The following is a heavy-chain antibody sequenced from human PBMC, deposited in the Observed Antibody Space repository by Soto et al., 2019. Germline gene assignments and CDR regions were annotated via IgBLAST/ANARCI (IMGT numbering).Heavy chain of an antibody. D-gene: IGHD4-17*01. CDR2: ISSSGGST. Sequence: GGSLRLSCAASGFTFSSYAMSWVRQAPGKGLEWVSAISSSGGSTYYADSVKGRFTISRDNSKNTLYLQMNSLRAEDTAVYYCAKGGDYVGYYYYYYMDVWGKGTTVTVSS. V-gene: IGHV3-23*01. CDR1: GFTFSSYA. J-gene: IGHJ6*03. CDR3: AKGGDYVGYYYYYYMDV.